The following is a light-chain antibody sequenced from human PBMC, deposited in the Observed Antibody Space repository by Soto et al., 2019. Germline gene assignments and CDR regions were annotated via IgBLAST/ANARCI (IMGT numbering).Light chain of an antibody. CDR1: QGISNY. CDR2: PAS. CDR3: QKYNSAQWT. J-gene: IGKJ1*01. V-gene: IGKV1-27*01. Sequence: DIQMTQSPSSLSASVGDRVTITCRARQGISNYLAWYQQKPGKVPKLLIYPASTLQSGVPSRFSGSGSGTDFTLTISSLPPEDVATYYCQKYNSAQWTFGQGTKVQIK.